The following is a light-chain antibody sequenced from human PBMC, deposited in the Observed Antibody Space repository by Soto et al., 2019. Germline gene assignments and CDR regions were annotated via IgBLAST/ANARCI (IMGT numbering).Light chain of an antibody. CDR1: QSVLLSSQNKNC. CDR3: HQYCTIPRT. CDR2: WAS. Sequence: DIVVTQSPESLAVSLGERATINCKSTQSVLLSSQNKNCITWYQQKPGQPPKVLIYWASTRNSGVPDRFSGSGSVTDFTLTISSLQAEDVAVYYCHQYCTIPRTFGQGTKVEIK. J-gene: IGKJ1*01. V-gene: IGKV4-1*01.